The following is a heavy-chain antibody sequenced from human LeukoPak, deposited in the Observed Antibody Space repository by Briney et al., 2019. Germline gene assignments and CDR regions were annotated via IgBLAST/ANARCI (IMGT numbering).Heavy chain of an antibody. V-gene: IGHV3-23*01. CDR1: GFTFSHSA. Sequence: GGSLRLSCAASGFTFSHSAMSWVRQAPGKGLEWISTISGSGSDTNYADSVRGRLIISRDNSKNTLYLQMNSLRAEDTAVYYCARGYGNDILIRSWGQGTLVTVSS. CDR2: ISGSGSDT. D-gene: IGHD3-9*01. J-gene: IGHJ5*02. CDR3: ARGYGNDILIRS.